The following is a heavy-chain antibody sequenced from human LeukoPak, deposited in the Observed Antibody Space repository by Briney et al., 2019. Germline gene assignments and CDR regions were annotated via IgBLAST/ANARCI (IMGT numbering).Heavy chain of an antibody. CDR3: ARDFSGYGYFDY. J-gene: IGHJ4*02. D-gene: IGHD5-12*01. Sequence: SETLSLTCIVSAGSFSSGSYYWRWIRQPPGGGLQWIGYIYYSGNTKYNPSLKSRVTISVDMSKNQFSLKMSSVTAADTAVYYCARDFSGYGYFDYWGQGNLVTVSS. CDR1: AGSFSSGSYY. V-gene: IGHV4-61*01. CDR2: IYYSGNT.